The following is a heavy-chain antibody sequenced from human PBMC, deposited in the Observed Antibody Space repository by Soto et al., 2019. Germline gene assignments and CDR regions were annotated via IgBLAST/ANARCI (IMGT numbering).Heavy chain of an antibody. CDR2: ISWDGGRT. CDR1: GGRPEAYS. D-gene: IGHD3-9*01. J-gene: IGHJ4*02. CDR3: ARDSTDVLTVPQRYFVH. Sequence: GQELRDPSGGSGGRPEAYSMLGVRHTPEKGPEWISLISWDGGRTLYSDSVKGRFIISRDNSKNSLYLQMNSLTTEDTALYFCARDSTDVLTVPQRYFVHWSQG. V-gene: IGHV3-43*01.